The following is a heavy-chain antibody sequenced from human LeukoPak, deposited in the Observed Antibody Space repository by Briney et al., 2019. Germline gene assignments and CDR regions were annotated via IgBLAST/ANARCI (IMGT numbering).Heavy chain of an antibody. CDR3: AELGSPMIGGV. V-gene: IGHV3-48*03. Sequence: PGGSLRLSCAASGFTFSSYEMNWVRQAPGKGLGWVSYISSSGSTIYYADSVTGRFTISRDNAKNSLYLQINSLRAEDTAGYYCAELGSPMIGGVWGKGTTVTISS. CDR1: GFTFSSYE. CDR2: ISSSGSTI. J-gene: IGHJ6*04. D-gene: IGHD3-10*02.